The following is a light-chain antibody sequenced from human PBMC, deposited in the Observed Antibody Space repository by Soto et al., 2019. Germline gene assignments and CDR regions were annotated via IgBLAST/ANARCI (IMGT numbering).Light chain of an antibody. CDR3: SSYTSTSTPCG. CDR2: EVS. V-gene: IGLV2-14*01. J-gene: IGLJ1*01. CDR1: SSDVGGYNY. Sequence: QSVLTQPASVSGSPGQSITISCTGTSSDVGGYNYVSWYQLHPGKAPKLIIYEVSHRPSGASNHFSGYKSGNTASLTISGLQAEDEAYYYCSSYTSTSTPCGFGTGTKVTVL.